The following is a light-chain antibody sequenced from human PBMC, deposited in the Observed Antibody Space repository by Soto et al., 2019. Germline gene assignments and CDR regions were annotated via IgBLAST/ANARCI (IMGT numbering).Light chain of an antibody. CDR3: QQFINSPYMYI. CDR2: GAS. Sequence: EIVLTQSPGTLSLSPGEGATLSCRSSQDVGTNYLAWYQQKPGQAPRLLIFGASSRASGVPGRFSGSGSGTEFTLTIIRLEPEDSAVYYCQQFINSPYMYIFGQGTKLEI. J-gene: IGKJ2*01. CDR1: QDVGTNY. V-gene: IGKV3-20*01.